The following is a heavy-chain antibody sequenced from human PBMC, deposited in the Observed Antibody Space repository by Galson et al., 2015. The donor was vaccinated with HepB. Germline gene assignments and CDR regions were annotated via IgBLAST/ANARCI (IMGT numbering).Heavy chain of an antibody. J-gene: IGHJ5*01. CDR3: AKAGCSGAGCYLRYSWIDS. Sequence: SLRLSCAASGFTFSAYDMYWVRQAPGKGLEWVSSITTSSSYIYYADSLRGRFPISRDTAKNSLFLQMDSLRAEDTAVYYSAKAGCSGAGCYLRYSWIDSWGQGTLVTVSS. CDR1: GFTFSAYD. V-gene: IGHV3-21*06. D-gene: IGHD2-2*01. CDR2: ITTSSSYI.